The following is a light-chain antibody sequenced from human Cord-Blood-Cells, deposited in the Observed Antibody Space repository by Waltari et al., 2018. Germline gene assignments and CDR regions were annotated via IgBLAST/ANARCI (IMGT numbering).Light chain of an antibody. J-gene: IGLJ2*01. CDR3: SSYTSSSTLRVV. V-gene: IGLV2-14*01. CDR1: SRYVGRSNY. Sequence: QSALTQPASVSGSPGQSITISCNGTSRYVGRSNYVPWYQQHPGKAHQLMIYDVSNRPSGVSNRFSGSKSGNTASLTISGLQAEDEADYYCSSYTSSSTLRVVFGGGTKLTVL. CDR2: DVS.